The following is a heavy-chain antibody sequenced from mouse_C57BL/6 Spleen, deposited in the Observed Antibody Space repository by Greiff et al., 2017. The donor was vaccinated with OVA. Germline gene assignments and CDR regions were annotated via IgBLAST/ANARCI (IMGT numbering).Heavy chain of an antibody. CDR1: GYAFSSSW. CDR2: IYPGDGDT. Sequence: VQLQESGPELVKPGASVKISCKASGYAFSSSWMNWVKQRPGKGLEWIGRIYPGDGDTNYNGKFKGKATLTADKSSSTAYMQLSSLTSEDSAVYFCARYVGSGYDYWGQGTTLTVSS. D-gene: IGHD3-2*02. J-gene: IGHJ2*01. CDR3: ARYVGSGYDY. V-gene: IGHV1-82*01.